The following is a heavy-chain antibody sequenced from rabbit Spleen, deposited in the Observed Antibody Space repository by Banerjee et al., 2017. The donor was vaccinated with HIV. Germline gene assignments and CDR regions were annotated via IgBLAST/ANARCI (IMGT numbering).Heavy chain of an antibody. V-gene: IGHV1S40*01. D-gene: IGHD8-1*01. Sequence: QSLEESGGDLVKPGASLTLTCTASGVSFSSNNYMCWVRQAPGKGLEWIACMDTGSSGFTYFASWAKGRFTISKTSSPTVTLQMTSLTGADTATYFCARLAIHAGGSYTGYFDLWGQGTLVTVS. CDR3: ARLAIHAGGSYTGYFDL. CDR1: GVSFSSNNY. J-gene: IGHJ4*01. CDR2: MDTGSSGFT.